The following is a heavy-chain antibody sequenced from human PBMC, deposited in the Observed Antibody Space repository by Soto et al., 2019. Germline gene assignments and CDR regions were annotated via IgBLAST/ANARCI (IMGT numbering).Heavy chain of an antibody. CDR2: ISGSGGST. Sequence: PGGSLRLSCAASGFTFSSYGMSWVRQAPGKGLEWVSAISGSGGSTYYADSVKGRFTISRDNSKNTLYLQMNSLRAEDTAVYYYAMENGYSSRWFEFDYRGQGTLVT. CDR1: GFTFSSYG. J-gene: IGHJ4*02. CDR3: AMENGYSSRWFEFDY. D-gene: IGHD6-13*01. V-gene: IGHV3-23*01.